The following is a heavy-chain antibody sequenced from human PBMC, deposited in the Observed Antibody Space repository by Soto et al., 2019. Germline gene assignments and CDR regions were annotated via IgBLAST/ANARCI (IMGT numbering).Heavy chain of an antibody. CDR1: GASVSSYY. CDR2: IHSSGNL. Sequence: SETLSLTCSVSGASVSSYYWSWFRQPVGKGLEWIGRIHSSGNLNYNPSLESRVTMSLDTSKNQFSLKLSSVTAADTAVYYCARLLYDSSGYYYFDHWGQGTLVTVSS. CDR3: ARLLYDSSGYYYFDH. D-gene: IGHD3-22*01. J-gene: IGHJ4*02. V-gene: IGHV4-4*07.